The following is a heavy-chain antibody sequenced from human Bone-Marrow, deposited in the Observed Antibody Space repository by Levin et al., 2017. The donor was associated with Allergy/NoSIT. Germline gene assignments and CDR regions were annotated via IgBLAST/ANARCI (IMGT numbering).Heavy chain of an antibody. V-gene: IGHV3-30*18. J-gene: IGHJ4*02. Sequence: GGSLRLSCEVSGFTFSSHGMHWVRQAPGKGLEWVASISYDESKKYYDASVKGRFTISRDNSKNTLYLQMNSLRPDDTAVYYCAKDMVKDADLVLLFDYWGQGTLVIVSP. CDR3: AKDMVKDADLVLLFDY. CDR1: GFTFSSHG. D-gene: IGHD2-15*01. CDR2: ISYDESKK.